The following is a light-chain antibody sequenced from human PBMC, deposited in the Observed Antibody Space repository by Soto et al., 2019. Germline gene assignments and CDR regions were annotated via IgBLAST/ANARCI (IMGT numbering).Light chain of an antibody. CDR2: AAS. V-gene: IGKV3-20*01. CDR3: QQYDTYSPRLA. J-gene: IGKJ4*01. CDR1: KSFSNNY. Sequence: EHVFTQSPGTLSMSPGERATISCRASKSFSNNYVPWYQQKPGQAPRLLIFAASSRATGIPDRFSGSGSGTDFTLTISRLEPEDFAMYYCQQYDTYSPRLAFGGGTTVEIK.